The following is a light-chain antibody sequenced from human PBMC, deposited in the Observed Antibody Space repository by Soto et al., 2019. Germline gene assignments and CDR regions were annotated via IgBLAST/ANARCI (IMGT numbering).Light chain of an antibody. CDR2: GAS. CDR1: QSVSSNY. V-gene: IGKV3-20*01. Sequence: EIVLTQSPGTLSLSPGERATLSCRASQSVSSNYLAWYQQKPGQAPRLLMYGASSRATGIPDRFSGSGSGTDFTLTISRLEPEDLAVYYCQQSGSAPYTFGQGTKLEIK. CDR3: QQSGSAPYT. J-gene: IGKJ2*01.